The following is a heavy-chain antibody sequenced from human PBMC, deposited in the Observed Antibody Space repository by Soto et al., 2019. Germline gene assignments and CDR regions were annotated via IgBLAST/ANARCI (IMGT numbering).Heavy chain of an antibody. Sequence: VKVSCKASGYTFTSYGISWVRQAPGQGLEWMGWISAYNGNTNYAQKLQGRVTMTTDTATSTAYMELSSLTSDDTAVYYCARGCSGGTCFLLSFWGQGTLVTVPQ. D-gene: IGHD2-15*01. CDR1: GYTFTSYG. CDR2: ISAYNGNT. J-gene: IGHJ4*02. V-gene: IGHV1-18*01. CDR3: ARGCSGGTCFLLSF.